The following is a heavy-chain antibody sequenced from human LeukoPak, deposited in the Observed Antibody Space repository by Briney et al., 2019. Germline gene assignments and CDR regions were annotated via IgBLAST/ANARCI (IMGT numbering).Heavy chain of an antibody. CDR2: IIPIFGTA. CDR1: GGTFSSYA. Sequence: ASVKVSCKASGGTFSSYAISWVRQAPGQGLEWMGGIIPIFGTANYAQKFQGRVTITADESTSTAYMELRSLRSDDTAVYYCARGSRYDSSGYYLYWGQGTLVTVSS. D-gene: IGHD3-22*01. CDR3: ARGSRYDSSGYYLY. J-gene: IGHJ4*02. V-gene: IGHV1-69*13.